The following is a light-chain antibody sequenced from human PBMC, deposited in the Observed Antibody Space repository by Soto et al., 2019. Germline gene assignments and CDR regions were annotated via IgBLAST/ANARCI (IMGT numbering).Light chain of an antibody. CDR3: QQRSNWPPK. Sequence: EIVLTQSPATLSLSPGERATLSCRASQSVSSYLAWYQQKPGQAPRLLIYDASNRATGIPARFSGSGSGTDFTLTISSLEPEDFAVYYCQQRSNWPPKFGQGAKVDI. J-gene: IGKJ1*01. CDR2: DAS. CDR1: QSVSSY. V-gene: IGKV3-11*01.